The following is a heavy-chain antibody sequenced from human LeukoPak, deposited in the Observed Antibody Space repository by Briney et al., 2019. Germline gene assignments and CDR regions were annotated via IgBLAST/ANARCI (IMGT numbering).Heavy chain of an antibody. CDR2: ISAFNGNT. J-gene: IGHJ4*02. V-gene: IGHV1-18*04. D-gene: IGHD1-26*01. CDR3: ARGTGYRG. Sequence: ASVKVSCKASGYTFTGYYMHWVRQAPGQGLEWMGWISAFNGNTNYAQKLQGRFTMTTDTSTSTAYMELRSLRSDDTAVYYCARGTGYRGWGQGTLVTVSS. CDR1: GYTFTGYY.